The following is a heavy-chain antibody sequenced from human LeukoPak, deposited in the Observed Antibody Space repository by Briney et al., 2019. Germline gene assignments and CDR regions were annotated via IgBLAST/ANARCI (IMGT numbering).Heavy chain of an antibody. Sequence: SETLSLTCTVSGSSVTNYFWNWIRQPAGKGLEWIGRIYTTSGNTNYKPSLKGRVTISVDTIKNQFSLHLNSVTAADTAVYYCAIDQGGSRRDSDYWGQGTLVTVSS. CDR1: GSSVTNYF. CDR2: IYTTSGNT. CDR3: AIDQGGSRRDSDY. V-gene: IGHV4-4*07. J-gene: IGHJ4*02. D-gene: IGHD1-26*01.